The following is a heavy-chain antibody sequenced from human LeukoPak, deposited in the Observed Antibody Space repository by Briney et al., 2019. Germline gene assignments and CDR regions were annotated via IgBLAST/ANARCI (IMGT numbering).Heavy chain of an antibody. CDR2: IYSGGST. J-gene: IGHJ4*02. Sequence: QPGGSLRLSCAASGFTVSSNYMSWVRQAPGKGLEWVSVIYSGGSTYYADSVKGRFTISRDNSKNTLYLQMNSLRAEDTAVYCCAKDEYYYDGHFDYWGQGTLVTVSS. CDR1: GFTVSSNY. CDR3: AKDEYYYDGHFDY. D-gene: IGHD3-22*01. V-gene: IGHV3-66*01.